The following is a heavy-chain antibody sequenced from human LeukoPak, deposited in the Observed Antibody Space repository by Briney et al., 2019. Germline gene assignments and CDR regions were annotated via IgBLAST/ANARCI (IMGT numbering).Heavy chain of an antibody. CDR1: GFTFTSFG. V-gene: IGHV1-18*01. CDR2: ISAYNGNT. CDR3: GRWRESSNWPPGYLQY. Sequence: ASVKVSRTASGFTFTSFGFSWVRQAPGQGVEWVGWISAYNGNTNYAQNLQGRVTMTTDASTSTVYMELRSLRSDDTAMYYCGRWRESSNWPPGYLQYWGQGTLVIVSS. J-gene: IGHJ1*01. D-gene: IGHD4-11*01.